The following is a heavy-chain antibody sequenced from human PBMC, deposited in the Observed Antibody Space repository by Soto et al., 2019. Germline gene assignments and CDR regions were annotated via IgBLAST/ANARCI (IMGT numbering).Heavy chain of an antibody. J-gene: IGHJ4*02. CDR3: ARDRGSGLRDFDY. CDR2: ISYAGTNK. Sequence: GGSLRLSCSASGFTFKNFAMHWVRRAPGKGLEWVAVISYAGTNKYYADSVKGRFTMSRDDSENTVYLQMNSLRVEDTAVYFCARDRGSGLRDFDYWGQGTLVTVSS. V-gene: IGHV3-30-3*01. D-gene: IGHD6-19*01. CDR1: GFTFKNFA.